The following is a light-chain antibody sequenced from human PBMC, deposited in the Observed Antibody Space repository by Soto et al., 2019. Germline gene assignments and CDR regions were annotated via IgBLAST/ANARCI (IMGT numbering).Light chain of an antibody. CDR3: QQYHHWPPWT. CDR2: SAF. Sequence: IVITQSRDSLAVAPGVDATLCRIISQSISNNLAWYQQKPGQAPRLVIYSAFTRATGIPARFSGSGSGTEFTLTISSLQSEDFAVYYCQQYHHWPPWTFGQGTKVDNK. V-gene: IGKV3-15*01. J-gene: IGKJ1*01. CDR1: QSISNN.